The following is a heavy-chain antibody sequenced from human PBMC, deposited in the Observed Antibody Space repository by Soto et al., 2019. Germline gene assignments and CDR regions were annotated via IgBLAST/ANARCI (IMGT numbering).Heavy chain of an antibody. D-gene: IGHD2-2*01. CDR3: EGRYCISTRCRHQLWGMDV. CDR2: IWYDGSNK. J-gene: IGHJ6*02. CDR1: GFTFSSYG. V-gene: IGHV3-33*01. Sequence: QVQLVESGGGVVQPGRSLRLSCAASGFTFSSYGMHWVRQAPGKGLEWVAVIWYDGSNKYYADSVKGRFTISRDNSTNTLYLQMNSVRAEDTAVYYCEGRYCISTRCRHQLWGMDVWGQGTTVTVSS.